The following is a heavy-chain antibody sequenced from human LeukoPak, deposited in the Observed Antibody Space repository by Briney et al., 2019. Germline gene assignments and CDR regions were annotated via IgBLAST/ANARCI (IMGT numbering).Heavy chain of an antibody. D-gene: IGHD3-16*02. CDR1: GFTFSSYG. Sequence: GGSLRLSCAASGFTFSSYGMHWVRQAPGKGLEWVAFIRYDGSNKYYADSVKGRFTIPRDNSKNTLYLQMNSLRAEDTAVYYCAKDRVTFGGVIVPYYFDYWGQGTLVTVSS. CDR2: IRYDGSNK. J-gene: IGHJ4*02. CDR3: AKDRVTFGGVIVPYYFDY. V-gene: IGHV3-30*02.